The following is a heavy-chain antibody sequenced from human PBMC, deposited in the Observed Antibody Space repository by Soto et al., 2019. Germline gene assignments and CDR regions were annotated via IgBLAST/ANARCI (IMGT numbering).Heavy chain of an antibody. D-gene: IGHD3-22*01. CDR3: ARAHYHDSSGPNGHVFDI. J-gene: IGHJ3*02. CDR1: EFTFSDYA. CDR2: ISDDGDKV. V-gene: IGHV3-30-3*01. Sequence: QVQLVESGGGVVQPGRSLRLSCAASEFTFSDYAMHWVRQAPGKGLEWVAVISDDGDKVFYADSMKDRLTISRDNSKSTLFLQLTSLGPEDTALYYCARAHYHDSSGPNGHVFDIWGQGTVVTVSS.